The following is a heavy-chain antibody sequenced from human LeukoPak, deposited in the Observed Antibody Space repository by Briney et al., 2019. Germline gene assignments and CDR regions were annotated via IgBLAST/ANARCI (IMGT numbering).Heavy chain of an antibody. J-gene: IGHJ3*02. CDR3: ARHYSSGWYRAFDI. V-gene: IGHV4-39*01. D-gene: IGHD6-19*01. CDR2: IYHSGST. CDR1: GGSISSSSYY. Sequence: SETLSLTCTVSGGSISSSSYYWGWIRQPPGKGLEWIGSIYHSGSTYYSPSLKSRVTISVDTSKNQFSLRLSSVTAADTAVYYCARHYSSGWYRAFDIWGQGTMVTVSS.